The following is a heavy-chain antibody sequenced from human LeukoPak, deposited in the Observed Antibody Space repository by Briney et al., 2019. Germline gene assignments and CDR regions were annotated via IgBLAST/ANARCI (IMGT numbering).Heavy chain of an antibody. CDR2: IRYDGSNK. CDR3: AKDARPLDSSLRGYFDY. V-gene: IGHV3-30*02. J-gene: IGHJ4*02. Sequence: GGSLRLSCAASGFTFSSYGMHWVRQAPGKGLEWVAFIRYDGSNKYYADSVKGRFTISRDNSKNTLYLQMNSLRAEDTAVYYCAKDARPLDSSLRGYFDYWGQGTLVTVSS. CDR1: GFTFSSYG. D-gene: IGHD6-13*01.